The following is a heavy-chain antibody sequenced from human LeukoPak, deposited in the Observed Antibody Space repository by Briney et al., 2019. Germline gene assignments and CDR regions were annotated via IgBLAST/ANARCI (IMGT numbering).Heavy chain of an antibody. J-gene: IGHJ6*03. CDR1: GGSISSGSYY. CDR3: ARDVPMYSGSHLYYYMDV. D-gene: IGHD1-26*01. V-gene: IGHV4-61*10. CDR2: IYYSGST. Sequence: SETLSLTCTVSGGSISSGSYYWSWIRQPAGKGLEWIGYIYYSGSTNYNPSLKSRVTISVDTSKNQFSLKLSSVTAADTAVYYCARDVPMYSGSHLYYYMDVWGKGTTVTVSS.